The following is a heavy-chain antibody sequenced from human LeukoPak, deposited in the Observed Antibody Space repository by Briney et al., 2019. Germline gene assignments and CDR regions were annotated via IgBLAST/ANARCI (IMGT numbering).Heavy chain of an antibody. CDR2: INHSGST. V-gene: IGHV4-34*01. J-gene: IGHJ4*02. CDR3: ATGTRLFDY. Sequence: SETLSLTCAVYGGSFSGYYWSWIRQPPGKGLEWIGEINHSGSTNYNPSLKSRVTISVDASKNQFSLKLSSVTAADTAVYYCATGTRLFDYWGQGTLVTVSS. CDR1: GGSFSGYY.